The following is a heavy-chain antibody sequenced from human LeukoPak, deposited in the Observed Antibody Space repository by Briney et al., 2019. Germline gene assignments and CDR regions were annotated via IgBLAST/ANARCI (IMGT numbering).Heavy chain of an antibody. Sequence: GGSLRLSCAASGFTFSSYEMNWVRQAPGRGLEWVSFISRSGTTIYSAASVKGRFTISRENAKNSLYLQMNSLRAEDTAVYYCARVLPHSDPLDYWGQGTLVTVSS. J-gene: IGHJ4*02. D-gene: IGHD2-15*01. V-gene: IGHV3-48*03. CDR2: ISRSGTTI. CDR1: GFTFSSYE. CDR3: ARVLPHSDPLDY.